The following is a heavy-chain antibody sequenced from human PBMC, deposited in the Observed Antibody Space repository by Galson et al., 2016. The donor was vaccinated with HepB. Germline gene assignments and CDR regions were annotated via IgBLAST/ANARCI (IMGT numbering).Heavy chain of an antibody. V-gene: IGHV5-51*01. CDR3: ARWERVAARPIDV. CDR1: GYNFATYW. Sequence: QSGAEVKKPGESLKISCRTSGYNFATYWIGWVRQMPGRGLEWMGIIYPEDSDTRYSPAFQGQVTISVDRSNRTTYLHWGTLEVADTAMYYCARWERVAARPIDVWGHGTMVIVSP. CDR2: IYPEDSDT. J-gene: IGHJ3*01. D-gene: IGHD6-6*01.